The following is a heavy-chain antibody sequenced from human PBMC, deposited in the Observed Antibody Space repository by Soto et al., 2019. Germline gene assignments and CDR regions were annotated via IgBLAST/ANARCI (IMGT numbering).Heavy chain of an antibody. CDR1: GYTFTSYG. CDR2: ISAYNGNT. Sequence: GASVKVSCKASGYTFTSYGISWVRQAPGQGLEWMGWISAYNGNTNYAQKLQGRVTMTTDTSTSTAYMELRSLRSDDTAVYYCARGIPIAVAGNDAFAIWGQGTMVTVSS. D-gene: IGHD6-19*01. CDR3: ARGIPIAVAGNDAFAI. V-gene: IGHV1-18*04. J-gene: IGHJ3*02.